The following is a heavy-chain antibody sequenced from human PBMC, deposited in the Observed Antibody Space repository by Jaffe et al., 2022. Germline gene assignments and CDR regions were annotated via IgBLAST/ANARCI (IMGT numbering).Heavy chain of an antibody. CDR2: ISSSGSTI. V-gene: IGHV3-48*03. CDR3: ARNTGTEYSSSWYTRAAFDI. CDR1: GFTFSSYE. Sequence: EVQLVESGGGLVQPGGSLRLSCAASGFTFSSYEMNWVRQAPGKGLEWVSYISSSGSTIYYADSVKGRFTISRDNAKNSLYLQMNSLRAEDTAVYYCARNTGTEYSSSWYTRAAFDIWGQGTMVTVSS. J-gene: IGHJ3*02. D-gene: IGHD6-13*01.